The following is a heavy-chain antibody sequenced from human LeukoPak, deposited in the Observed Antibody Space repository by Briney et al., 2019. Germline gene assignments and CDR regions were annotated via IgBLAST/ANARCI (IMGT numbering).Heavy chain of an antibody. CDR1: GGSISSYY. Sequence: PSETLSLTCTVSGGSISSYYWSWIRQPPGKGLEWIGYIYYSGSTNYNPSLKGRVTISVDTSKNHFSLNLSSVTAADTAVYYCASHVVTTWGDYFGYWGQGTLVTVSS. J-gene: IGHJ4*02. CDR3: ASHVVTTWGDYFGY. D-gene: IGHD4-23*01. CDR2: IYYSGST. V-gene: IGHV4-59*08.